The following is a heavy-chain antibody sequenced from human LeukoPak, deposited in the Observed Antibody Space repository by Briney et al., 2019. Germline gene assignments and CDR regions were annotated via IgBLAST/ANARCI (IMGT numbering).Heavy chain of an antibody. CDR1: GFTFTNYW. CDR2: IKYDGSEK. D-gene: IGHD2-8*02. J-gene: IGHJ4*02. Sequence: GGSLRLSCVASGFTFTNYWMSWVRQAPGKGLEWVANIKYDGSEKYYVDSVKGRFTISRDNAKDSLYLQMNSLRDEDTAVYYCARLLVWGQGTLVTVSS. CDR3: ARLLV. V-gene: IGHV3-7*01.